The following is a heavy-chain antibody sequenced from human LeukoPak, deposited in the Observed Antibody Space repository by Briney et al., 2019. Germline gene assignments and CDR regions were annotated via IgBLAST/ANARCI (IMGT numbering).Heavy chain of an antibody. V-gene: IGHV3-23*01. CDR2: ISGSGEST. D-gene: IGHD5-18*01. J-gene: IGHJ4*02. CDR3: ARGGIQLWLLVY. CDR1: GFTFSSYA. Sequence: PGGSLRLSCAASGFTFSSYAMTWVRQAPGKGLEWVSTISGSGESTYYADSVKGRFTISRDNSKNTLYLQMNSLRAEDTAVYYCARGGIQLWLLVYWGQGTLVTVSS.